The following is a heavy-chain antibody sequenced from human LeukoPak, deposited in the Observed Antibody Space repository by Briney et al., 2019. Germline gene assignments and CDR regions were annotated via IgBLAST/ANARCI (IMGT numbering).Heavy chain of an antibody. CDR1: GYSFTSYW. J-gene: IGHJ4*02. D-gene: IGHD5-18*01. Sequence: GESLKISCKGSGYSFTSYWINWVRQMPGKGLEWMGRIDPSDSYANYSPSFQGLVTISADKSINTAYLQWSSLKASDTAMYYCARPRLNTAMITGAWDFDYWGQGTLVTVSS. CDR2: IDPSDSYA. CDR3: ARPRLNTAMITGAWDFDY. V-gene: IGHV5-10-1*01.